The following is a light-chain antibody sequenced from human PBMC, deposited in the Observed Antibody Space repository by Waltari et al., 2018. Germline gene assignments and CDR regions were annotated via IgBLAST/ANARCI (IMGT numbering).Light chain of an antibody. CDR1: QSVSGNS. J-gene: IGKJ2*01. CDR3: QQYGSSPHT. Sequence: EIVLTQSPGTLSLSPGERATLSCRASQSVSGNSLAWYQHKLGQAPRLLIYGASSWATGIPDRLTGRGSGTDFTLTISSLEPEDFAVYYCQQYGSSPHTFGQGTKLE. CDR2: GAS. V-gene: IGKV3-20*01.